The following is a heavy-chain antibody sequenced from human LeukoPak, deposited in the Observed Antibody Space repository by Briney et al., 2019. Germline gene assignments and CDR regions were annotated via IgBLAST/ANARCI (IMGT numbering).Heavy chain of an antibody. V-gene: IGHV3-49*04. D-gene: IGHD3-10*01. J-gene: IGHJ4*02. CDR3: ARFVPYFDY. CDR2: IRSIDYAGTT. Sequence: GRSLRLSCTASGFTFGDYAVSWVRQAPGKGLEWVGFIRSIDYAGTTEYAASVKGRFTISRDDSKSIAYLQLNSLKTEDTAVYYCARFVPYFDYWGQGTLVTVSS. CDR1: GFTFGDYA.